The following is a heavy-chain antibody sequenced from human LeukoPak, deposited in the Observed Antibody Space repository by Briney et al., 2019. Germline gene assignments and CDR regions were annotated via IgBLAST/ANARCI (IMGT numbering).Heavy chain of an antibody. CDR2: FDPEDGET. D-gene: IGHD2-21*02. J-gene: IGHJ5*02. Sequence: ASVKVSCKVSGHTLTELSIHWVRQAPGKGLEWMGGFDPEDGETISAQKFQGRLTMSEDTSTDTADMELSSLRYEDTAVYYCATGPLTANWFDPWGQGTLITVSS. V-gene: IGHV1-24*01. CDR3: ATGPLTANWFDP. CDR1: GHTLTELS.